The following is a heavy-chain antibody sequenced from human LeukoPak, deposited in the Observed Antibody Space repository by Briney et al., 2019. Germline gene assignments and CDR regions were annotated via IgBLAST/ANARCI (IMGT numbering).Heavy chain of an antibody. CDR2: ISYDGSNK. V-gene: IGHV3-30*18. D-gene: IGHD3-10*01. CDR1: GFTFSSYG. Sequence: GGSLRLSCAASGFTFSSYGMHWVRQAPGKGLEWVAVISYDGSNKYYADSVKGRFTISRDNSKNTLYLQMNSLRAEDTAVYHCAKWAYYGSGSYYDYWGQGTLVTVSS. J-gene: IGHJ4*02. CDR3: AKWAYYGSGSYYDY.